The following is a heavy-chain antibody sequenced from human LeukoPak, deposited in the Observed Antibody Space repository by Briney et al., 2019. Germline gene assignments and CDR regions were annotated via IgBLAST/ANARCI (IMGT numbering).Heavy chain of an antibody. D-gene: IGHD6-6*01. CDR2: INPNSGGT. Sequence: ASVKVSCKASGYTFTGYYMHWVRQAPGQGLEWMGWINPNSGGTNYAQKFQGRVTMTRDTSISTAYMELSRLRSDGTAVYYCARGIAARPNWFDPWGQGTLVTASS. CDR3: ARGIAARPNWFDP. J-gene: IGHJ5*02. CDR1: GYTFTGYY. V-gene: IGHV1-2*02.